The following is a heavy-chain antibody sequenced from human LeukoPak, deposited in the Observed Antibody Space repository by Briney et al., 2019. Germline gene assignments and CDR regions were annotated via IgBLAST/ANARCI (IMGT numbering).Heavy chain of an antibody. J-gene: IGHJ4*01. D-gene: IGHD1-1*01. CDR1: GFTFRNYY. CDR2: ISLDGNNE. CDR3: ARDLSGHWTYDY. V-gene: IGHV3-30-3*01. Sequence: GRSLRLSCAAFGFTFRNYYMHWVRQAPGKGLEWVAVISLDGNNEYYADSVKGRFSLSRDNSTNTLYLQLNSLRTEDTAMYYCARDLSGHWTYDYWGQGTLVTVSS.